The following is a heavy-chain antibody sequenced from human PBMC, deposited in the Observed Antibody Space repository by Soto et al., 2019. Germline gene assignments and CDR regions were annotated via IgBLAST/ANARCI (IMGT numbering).Heavy chain of an antibody. CDR2: IIPIFGTA. D-gene: IGHD3-16*01. CDR3: ARGKPPGSITFGTFDI. V-gene: IGHV1-69*01. Sequence: QVQLVQSGGEVKKPGSSVKVSCKASGGTFSSFAISWVRQAPGQGLEWMGGIIPIFGTANYAQRFQGRVTITADESTRTANMELSSLRSEDTAVYYCARGKPPGSITFGTFDIWGQGTMVTVSS. J-gene: IGHJ3*02. CDR1: GGTFSSFA.